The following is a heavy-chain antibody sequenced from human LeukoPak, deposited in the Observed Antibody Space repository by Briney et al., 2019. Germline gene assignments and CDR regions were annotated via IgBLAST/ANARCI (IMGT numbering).Heavy chain of an antibody. Sequence: TLSLTCTVSDGSISSYYWNWIRQPPGKALEWLALIDWDDDKYYSTSLKTRLTISKDTSKNQVVLTLTNVDPVDAATYYCARIRGSYSDFWSQGTLVTVSS. CDR3: ARIRGSYSDF. D-gene: IGHD3-16*01. J-gene: IGHJ4*02. CDR2: IDWDDDK. V-gene: IGHV2-70*13. CDR1: DGSISSYY.